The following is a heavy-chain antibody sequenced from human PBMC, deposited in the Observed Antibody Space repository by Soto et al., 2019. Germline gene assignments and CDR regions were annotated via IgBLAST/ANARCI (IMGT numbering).Heavy chain of an antibody. V-gene: IGHV1-2*04. CDR3: ARARAGWPQPDYYYYGMDL. D-gene: IGHD3-10*01. CDR2: INPNSGGT. Sequence: ASVKVSCKASGYTFTGYYMHWVRQAPGQGLEWMGWINPNSGGTNYAQKFQGWVTMTRDTSISTAYMELSRLRSDDTAVYYCARARAGWPQPDYYYYGMDLWGQGTTVTVSS. J-gene: IGHJ6*02. CDR1: GYTFTGYY.